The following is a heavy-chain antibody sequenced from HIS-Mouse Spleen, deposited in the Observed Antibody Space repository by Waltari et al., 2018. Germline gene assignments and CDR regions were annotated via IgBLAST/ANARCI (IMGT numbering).Heavy chain of an antibody. J-gene: IGHJ2*01. Sequence: QVQLQQWGAGLLKPSETLSLTCAVYGGSFSGYYWSWIRQPPGKGLEWIGEINHRGSPNYNPSLKSRVTISVDTSKNQFSLKLSSVTAADTAVYYCARVRTGDPSYWYFDLWGRGTLVTVSS. V-gene: IGHV4-34*01. CDR3: ARVRTGDPSYWYFDL. CDR2: INHRGSP. D-gene: IGHD7-27*01. CDR1: GGSFSGYY.